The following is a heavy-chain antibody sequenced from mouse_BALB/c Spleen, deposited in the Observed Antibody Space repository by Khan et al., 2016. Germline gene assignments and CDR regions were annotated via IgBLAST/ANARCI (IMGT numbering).Heavy chain of an antibody. V-gene: IGHV5-4*02. Sequence: EVELVESGGGLVKPGGSLTLSCAASGFTFSDYYMYWVRQTPEKRLEWVATISDGSTYTYYLDSVKGRFTISSADAKNNLNLQMSSLKAEDSALYYCARDTMTQGYSMDYWGQGTSVTVSS. D-gene: IGHD2-4*01. CDR2: ISDGSTYT. J-gene: IGHJ4*01. CDR3: ARDTMTQGYSMDY. CDR1: GFTFSDYY.